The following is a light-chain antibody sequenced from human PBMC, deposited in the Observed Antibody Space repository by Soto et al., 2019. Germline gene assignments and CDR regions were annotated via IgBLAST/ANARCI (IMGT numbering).Light chain of an antibody. J-gene: IGLJ1*01. CDR2: DVS. CDR1: SSDIGGYKY. CDR3: SSYTSSSTYV. V-gene: IGLV2-14*03. Sequence: QSALTQPASVSGSPGQSITISCTGTSSDIGGYKYVSWYQQHPGTAPKLMIYDVSDRPSGVSNRFSGSKSGNTASLTISGLQAEDEADYCCSSYTSSSTYVFGTGTKVTVL.